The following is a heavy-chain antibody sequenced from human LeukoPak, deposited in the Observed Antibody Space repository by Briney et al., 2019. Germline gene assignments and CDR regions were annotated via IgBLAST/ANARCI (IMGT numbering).Heavy chain of an antibody. D-gene: IGHD4-17*01. CDR2: ISGSGSST. J-gene: IGHJ4*02. CDR1: GFTFSSYD. Sequence: GGSLRLSCAASGFTFSSYDMHWVRQAPGKGPEWVSAISGSGSSTVYADSVKGRFAISRDNSKNTLWMQMNSLRVEDTAVYYCAQVGGWGTMVTSPNYWGQGTVVTVSS. V-gene: IGHV3-23*01. CDR3: AQVGGWGTMVTSPNY.